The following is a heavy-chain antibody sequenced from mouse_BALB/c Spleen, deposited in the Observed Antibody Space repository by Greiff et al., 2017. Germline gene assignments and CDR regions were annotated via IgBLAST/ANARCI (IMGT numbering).Heavy chain of an antibody. CDR3: ARGKAYYRYDEAMDY. J-gene: IGHJ4*01. D-gene: IGHD2-14*01. Sequence: EVQLQQSGPSLVKPSQTLSLTCSVTGDYITSGYWNWIRKFPGNKLEYMGYISYSGSTYYNPSLKSRISITRDTSKNQYYLQLNSVTTEDTATYYCARGKAYYRYDEAMDYWAQGTSVTVSS. V-gene: IGHV3-8*02. CDR2: ISYSGST. CDR1: GDYITSGY.